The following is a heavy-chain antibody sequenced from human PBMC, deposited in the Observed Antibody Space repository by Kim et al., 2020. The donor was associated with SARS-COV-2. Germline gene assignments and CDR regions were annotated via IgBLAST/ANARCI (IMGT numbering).Heavy chain of an antibody. J-gene: IGHJ4*02. CDR1: GGSISSYY. CDR2: IYYSGST. D-gene: IGHD3-3*01. V-gene: IGHV4-59*01. CDR3: ARGAHYDFWSGHGLSH. Sequence: SETLSLTCTVSGGSISSYYWSWIRQPPGKGLEWIGYIYYSGSTNYNPSLKSRVTISVDTSKNQFSLKLSSVTAADTAVYYCARGAHYDFWSGHGLSHWGQGTVVTVSS.